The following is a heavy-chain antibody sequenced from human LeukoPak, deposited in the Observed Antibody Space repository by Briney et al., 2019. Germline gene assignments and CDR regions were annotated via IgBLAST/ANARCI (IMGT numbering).Heavy chain of an antibody. Sequence: ASVNVSCKASGGTFSSYAISWVRQAPGQGLEWMGGIIPIFGTANYAQKFQGRVTITTDESTSTAYMELSSLRSEDTAVYYCAREGGLGRAFDYWGQGTLVTVSS. D-gene: IGHD7-27*01. CDR3: AREGGLGRAFDY. J-gene: IGHJ4*02. CDR1: GGTFSSYA. CDR2: IIPIFGTA. V-gene: IGHV1-69*05.